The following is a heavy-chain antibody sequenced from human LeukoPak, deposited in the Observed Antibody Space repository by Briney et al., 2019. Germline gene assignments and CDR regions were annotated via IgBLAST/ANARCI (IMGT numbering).Heavy chain of an antibody. Sequence: ASVKVSCKASGYTFTSYYMHWVRQAPGQGLEWMGIINPSGGSTSYAQKFQGRVTMTRVMSTSTDYMELSSLRSEDTAVYYCARDSSVEDTAWWFDPWGQGTLVTVSS. CDR3: ARDSSVEDTAWWFDP. CDR2: INPSGGST. V-gene: IGHV1-46*01. D-gene: IGHD3-10*01. CDR1: GYTFTSYY. J-gene: IGHJ5*02.